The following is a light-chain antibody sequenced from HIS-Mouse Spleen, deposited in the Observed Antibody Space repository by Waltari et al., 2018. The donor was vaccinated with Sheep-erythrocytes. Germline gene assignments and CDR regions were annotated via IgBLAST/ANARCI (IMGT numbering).Light chain of an antibody. Sequence: QSALTQPRSLSGSPGQSVTISCTGTSRDVGGYNYFSCYQQYPGKAPKLMIYDVSKRPSGVPDRFSGSKSGNTASLTISGLQAEDEADYYCCSYAGSYNHVFATGTKVTVL. CDR3: CSYAGSYNHV. CDR1: SRDVGGYNY. J-gene: IGLJ1*01. V-gene: IGLV2-11*02. CDR2: DVS.